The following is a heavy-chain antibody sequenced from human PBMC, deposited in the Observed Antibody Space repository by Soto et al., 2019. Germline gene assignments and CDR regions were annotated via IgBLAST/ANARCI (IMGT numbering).Heavy chain of an antibody. J-gene: IGHJ4*02. D-gene: IGHD1-1*01. Sequence: EVQLVESGGGLVQPGGSLRLSCAVSGFTVSGNYMTWVRQAPGKGLEWVSNLYTGGNTYYADSVKGRFTISRDNSRNTLYLQMNSLRAEDTAMYYCARGQEQGDYWGQGTLVTVSS. CDR3: ARGQEQGDY. V-gene: IGHV3-66*01. CDR1: GFTVSGNY. CDR2: LYTGGNT.